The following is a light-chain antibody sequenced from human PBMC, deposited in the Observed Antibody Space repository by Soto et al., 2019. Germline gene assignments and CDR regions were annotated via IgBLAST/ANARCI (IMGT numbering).Light chain of an antibody. CDR2: SNN. CDR3: AAWDDSLDGHVV. Sequence: QSVLTQPPSASGTPGQRVTISCSGSSSNIGSNTVNWYQQLPGTAPKLLIYSNNQRPSGVPDRFSGSKSGTSASLAISGLQSADEADYYCAAWDDSLDGHVVFGGGT. J-gene: IGLJ2*01. V-gene: IGLV1-44*01. CDR1: SSNIGSNT.